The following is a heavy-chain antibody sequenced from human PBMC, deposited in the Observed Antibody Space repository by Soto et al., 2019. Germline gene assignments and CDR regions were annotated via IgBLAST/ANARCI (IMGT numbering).Heavy chain of an antibody. V-gene: IGHV5-51*01. D-gene: IGHD2-2*01. J-gene: IGHJ4*02. CDR3: ARRGGGATAMPTDY. CDR1: GYNFTSHW. Sequence: GESLKISGKGSGYNFTSHWIGWVRQMPGKGLEWMGVIYPGDSDTIYSPPFQGHVTLSVDKSLSTAYLQWISLQASDTAMYYCARRGGGATAMPTDYWGQGTLVTVSS. CDR2: IYPGDSDT.